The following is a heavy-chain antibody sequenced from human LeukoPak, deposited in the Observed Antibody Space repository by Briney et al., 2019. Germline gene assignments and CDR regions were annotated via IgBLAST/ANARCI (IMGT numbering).Heavy chain of an antibody. CDR3: ARAIAAADYYYYYYMDV. V-gene: IGHV4-61*01. D-gene: IGHD6-13*01. Sequence: SETLSLTCTVSGYSISSGYYWGWIRQPPGKGLEWIGYIYYSGSTNYNPSLKSRVTISVDTSKNQFSLKLSSVTAADTAVYYCARAIAAADYYYYYYMDVWGKGTTVTISS. CDR1: GYSISSGYY. J-gene: IGHJ6*03. CDR2: IYYSGST.